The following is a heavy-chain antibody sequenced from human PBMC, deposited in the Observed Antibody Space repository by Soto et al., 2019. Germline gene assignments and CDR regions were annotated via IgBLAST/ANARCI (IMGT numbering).Heavy chain of an antibody. CDR2: INHSGST. CDR3: ASLIDSSGHTLFDY. D-gene: IGHD3-22*01. V-gene: IGHV4-34*01. J-gene: IGHJ4*02. CDR1: GGSFSGYY. Sequence: SETLSLTCAVYGGSFSGYYWSWIRQPPGKGQEWIGYINHSGSTNYNPSLKSRVTISVDTSKNQFSLKLSSVTAADTAVYYCASLIDSSGHTLFDYWGQGSLVIVSS.